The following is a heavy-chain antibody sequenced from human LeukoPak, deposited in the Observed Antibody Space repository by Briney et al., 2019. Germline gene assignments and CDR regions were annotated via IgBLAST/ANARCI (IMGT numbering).Heavy chain of an antibody. CDR3: ARVGYTSYYYYGMDV. Sequence: PGGSLRLSCTASGYTFSDYGMHWVRQAPGKGLEYVSAISSNGGSTYYANSVKGRFTISRDNSKNTLYLQMGSLRAEDMAVYYCARVGYTSYYYYGMDVWGQGTTVTVSS. CDR1: GYTFSDYG. V-gene: IGHV3-64*01. D-gene: IGHD6-13*01. J-gene: IGHJ6*02. CDR2: ISSNGGST.